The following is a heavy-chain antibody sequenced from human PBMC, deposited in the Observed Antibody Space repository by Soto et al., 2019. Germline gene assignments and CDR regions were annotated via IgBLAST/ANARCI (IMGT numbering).Heavy chain of an antibody. CDR3: AREKWLVRRNDPFDI. CDR2: INPNGGST. V-gene: IGHV1-46*01. J-gene: IGHJ3*02. D-gene: IGHD6-19*01. Sequence: QVQLVQSGAEVKKPGASVKVSCKASGYTFINYYMHWVRQAPGQGLEWMGIINPNGGSTTYAQKFQGRVTLTRDTSTNTVNMELSSLRSEDPAVYYRAREKWLVRRNDPFDIWGQGTMVTVSS. CDR1: GYTFINYY.